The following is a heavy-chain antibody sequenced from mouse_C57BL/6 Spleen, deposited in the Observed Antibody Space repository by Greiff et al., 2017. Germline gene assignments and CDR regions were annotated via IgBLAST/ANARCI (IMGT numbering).Heavy chain of an antibody. Sequence: EVKLQESVAELVRPGASVKLSCTASGFNIKNTYMHWVKQRPEQGLEWIGRIDPANGNTKYAPKFQGKATITADTSSNTAYLQLSSLTSEDTAIYYGARVVDGYYDAMDYWGQGTSVTVSS. CDR1: GFNIKNTY. J-gene: IGHJ4*01. D-gene: IGHD2-3*01. CDR3: ARVVDGYYDAMDY. V-gene: IGHV14-3*01. CDR2: IDPANGNT.